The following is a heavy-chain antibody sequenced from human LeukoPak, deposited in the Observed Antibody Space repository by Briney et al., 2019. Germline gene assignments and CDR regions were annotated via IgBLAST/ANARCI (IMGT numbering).Heavy chain of an antibody. CDR3: ARGPPPYCSGDSCYSFLYFHH. V-gene: IGHV1-8*01. CDR2: MNPNRGNT. Sequence: ASVKVSCKASGYTFTSYDINCVRQATGQGLEWMVYMNPNRGNTGYAQKFQGRVTMTRDTSISAAYLELTTMRTDDTAVYYCARGPPPYCSGDSCYSFLYFHHWGQGTVVTVSS. CDR1: GYTFTSYD. J-gene: IGHJ1*01. D-gene: IGHD2-15*01.